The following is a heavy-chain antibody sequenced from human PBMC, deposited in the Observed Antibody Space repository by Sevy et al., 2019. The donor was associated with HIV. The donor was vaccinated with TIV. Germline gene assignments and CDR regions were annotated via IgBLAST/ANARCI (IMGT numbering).Heavy chain of an antibody. J-gene: IGHJ4*02. Sequence: GGSLRLSCAASGFTFDSYAMHWVRQVAGKGLEWVSTISGSGYATYYADSGKGRFIISRDNSRNTLYLQMNSLRVEDSAVYFCAKDRVTVFGVVVTFDSWGQGTLVTVSS. D-gene: IGHD3-3*01. V-gene: IGHV3-23*01. CDR3: AKDRVTVFGVVVTFDS. CDR1: GFTFDSYA. CDR2: ISGSGYAT.